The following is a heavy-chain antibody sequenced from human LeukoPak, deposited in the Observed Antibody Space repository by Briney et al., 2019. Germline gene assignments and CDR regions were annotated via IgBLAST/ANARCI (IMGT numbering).Heavy chain of an antibody. Sequence: GGSLRLSCAASGFTFSNHWMSWVRQAPGKGLEWVANIKQDGSAKYSVDSVKGRFTISRDNAKNSLYLQMNSLRAEDTAVYYCAREAFRGYSSGILDYWGQGALVTVSS. D-gene: IGHD6-19*01. J-gene: IGHJ4*02. CDR1: GFTFSNHW. CDR2: IKQDGSAK. V-gene: IGHV3-7*01. CDR3: AREAFRGYSSGILDY.